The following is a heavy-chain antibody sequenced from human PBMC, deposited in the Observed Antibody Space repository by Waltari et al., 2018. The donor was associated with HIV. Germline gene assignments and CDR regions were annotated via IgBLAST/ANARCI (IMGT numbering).Heavy chain of an antibody. D-gene: IGHD1-7*01. Sequence: QVQLVQSGAEVKKPGSSVKVSCKASGYIFRNYALSWVRQAPGQGLEWMGGIVPVLDSTKYAQKFQDRVTIAADESTSTTYLEVRSLRSDDTAIYYCARVGTTTVQLDSWGQGTLVTVSS. V-gene: IGHV1-69*13. J-gene: IGHJ4*02. CDR3: ARVGTTTVQLDS. CDR1: GYIFRNYA. CDR2: IVPVLDST.